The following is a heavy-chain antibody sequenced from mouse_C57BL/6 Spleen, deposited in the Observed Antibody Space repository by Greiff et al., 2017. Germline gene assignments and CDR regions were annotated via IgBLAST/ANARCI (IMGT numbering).Heavy chain of an antibody. CDR1: GYTFTSYW. CDR2: INPSNGGT. J-gene: IGHJ2*01. Sequence: QVQLKQPGTELVKPGASVKLSCKASGYTFTSYWMHWVKQRPGQGLEWIGNINPSNGGTNYNEKFKSKATLTVDKSSSTAYMQLSSLTSEDSAVYYCARGWEAYYSNYGGDYWGQGTTLTVSS. CDR3: ARGWEAYYSNYGGDY. D-gene: IGHD2-5*01. V-gene: IGHV1-53*01.